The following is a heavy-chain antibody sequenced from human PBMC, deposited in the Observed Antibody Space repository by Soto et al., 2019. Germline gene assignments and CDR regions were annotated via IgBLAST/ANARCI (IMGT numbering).Heavy chain of an antibody. CDR2: ISGYNGKT. CDR1: GYTFSMSG. Sequence: QVQLVQSGAEVKKPGASVKVSCKSSGYTFSMSGISWVRQAPGQGLEWMGWISGYNGKTNYEQKFQDRVVMTTDTSTNMAYMELRSLRSDDTAVYDCAREGPRPYYYYGMDVWGQGTTVTVSS. CDR3: AREGPRPYYYYGMDV. V-gene: IGHV1-18*01. J-gene: IGHJ6*02.